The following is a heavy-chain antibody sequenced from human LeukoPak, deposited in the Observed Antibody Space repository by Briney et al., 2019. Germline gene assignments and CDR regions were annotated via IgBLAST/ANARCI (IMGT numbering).Heavy chain of an antibody. J-gene: IGHJ6*03. D-gene: IGHD3-22*01. CDR1: GGSISSYY. CDR3: ARGLPMIVVVRMDV. CDR2: ISSSSSYI. Sequence: ETLSLTCTVSGGSISSYYWSWIRRPPGKGLEWVSSISSSSSYIYYADSVKGRFTISGDNAKNSLYLQMNSLRAEDTAVYYCARGLPMIVVVRMDVWGKRTTVTVSS. V-gene: IGHV3-21*01.